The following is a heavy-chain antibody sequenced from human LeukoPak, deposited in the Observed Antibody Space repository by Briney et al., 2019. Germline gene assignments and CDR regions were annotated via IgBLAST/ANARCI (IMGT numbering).Heavy chain of an antibody. V-gene: IGHV3-23*01. J-gene: IGHJ5*02. CDR1: GFTFSSYA. CDR3: AKDVRSSSWNNWFDP. D-gene: IGHD6-13*01. CDR2: ISGSGGST. Sequence: PGGSLRLSCAASGFTFSSYAMSWVRQAPGKGLEWVSAISGSGGSTYYADSVKGRFTNSRDNSKNTLYLQMNSLRAEDTAVYYCAKDVRSSSWNNWFDPWGQGTLVTVSS.